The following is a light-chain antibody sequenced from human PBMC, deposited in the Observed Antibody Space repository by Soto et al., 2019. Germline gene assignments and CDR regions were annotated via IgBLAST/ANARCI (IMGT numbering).Light chain of an antibody. J-gene: IGKJ1*01. CDR3: QQYNSYAWT. CDR2: DAS. V-gene: IGKV1-5*01. CDR1: QSISSW. Sequence: DIQMTQGPCTLSASVGDRVTITCRASQSISSWLAWYQQKPGKAPKLLIYDASSLESGVPSRFSGSGSGTEFTLTISSLQPDDFATYYCQQYNSYAWTFGQGTKV.